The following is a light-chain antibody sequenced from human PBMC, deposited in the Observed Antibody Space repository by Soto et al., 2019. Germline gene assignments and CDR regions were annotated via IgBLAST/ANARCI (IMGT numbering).Light chain of an antibody. V-gene: IGLV1-40*01. Sequence: QSVLTQPPSVSGAPGQRVTISCTGSSSNIGAGYDVHWYQQLPGTAPTVVIYGNSNRPSGVPDRFSGSKSGTSASLAITGLQAEDEADYYCQSYDSSLSGFWVFGGGTKLTVL. J-gene: IGLJ3*02. CDR3: QSYDSSLSGFWV. CDR1: SSNIGAGYD. CDR2: GNS.